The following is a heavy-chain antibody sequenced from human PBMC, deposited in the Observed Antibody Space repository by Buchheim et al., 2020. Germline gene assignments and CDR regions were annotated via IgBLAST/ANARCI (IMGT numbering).Heavy chain of an antibody. D-gene: IGHD3-22*01. V-gene: IGHV4-4*02. CDR2: IYHSGST. CDR1: GGSISSSNW. CDR3: ARVGRYYDSSGYIFRYFDY. J-gene: IGHJ4*02. Sequence: QVQLQESGPGLVKPSGTLSLTCAVSGGSISSSNWWSWVRQPPGKGLEWIGEIYHSGSTNYNPSLKSRVTISVDTSKNQFSLKLSSVTAADTAVYYCARVGRYYDSSGYIFRYFDYWGQGTL.